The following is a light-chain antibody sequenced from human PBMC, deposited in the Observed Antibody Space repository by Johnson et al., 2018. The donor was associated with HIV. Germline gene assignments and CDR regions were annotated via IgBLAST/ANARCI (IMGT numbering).Light chain of an antibody. CDR3: GTWDSSLSAGGYV. J-gene: IGLJ1*01. CDR1: SSNIGNNY. CDR2: DNN. Sequence: QAVLNQPPSVSAAPGQKVTISCSGSSSNIGNNYVSWYQQLPGTAPKLLIYDNNKRPSGIPDRFSGSKSGTSATLGITGLQTGDEADYYCGTWDSSLSAGGYVFGTGTKVTVL. V-gene: IGLV1-51*01.